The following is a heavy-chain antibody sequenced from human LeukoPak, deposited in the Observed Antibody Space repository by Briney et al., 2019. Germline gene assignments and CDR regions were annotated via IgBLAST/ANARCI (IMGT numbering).Heavy chain of an antibody. CDR3: ARDGYDILTGYYGNWFDP. CDR2: INHSGST. Sequence: SETLSLTCAVYGGSFSGYYWSWIRQPPGKGLEWIGEINHSGSTNYNPSLKSRVTISVDTSKNQFSLKLSSVTAADTAVYYCARDGYDILTGYYGNWFDPWGQGTLVTVSS. V-gene: IGHV4-34*01. CDR1: GGSFSGYY. D-gene: IGHD3-9*01. J-gene: IGHJ5*02.